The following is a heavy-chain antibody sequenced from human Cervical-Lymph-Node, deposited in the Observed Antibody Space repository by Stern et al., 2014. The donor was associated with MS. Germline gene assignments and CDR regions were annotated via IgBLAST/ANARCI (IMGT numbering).Heavy chain of an antibody. J-gene: IGHJ4*02. D-gene: IGHD1-7*01. CDR2: ISSDEST. CDR1: GFNVSSHY. CDR3: ATGGTWNSYYFDQ. Sequence: VQLVQSGGGLIQPGGSLGLSCAASGFNVSSHYMSWVRQAPGKGLEWASIISSDESTYYADSVKGRFTISRDNSKHTLFLQMNSLRAEDTAVYYCATGGTWNSYYFDQWGQGTLVTVSS. V-gene: IGHV3-53*01.